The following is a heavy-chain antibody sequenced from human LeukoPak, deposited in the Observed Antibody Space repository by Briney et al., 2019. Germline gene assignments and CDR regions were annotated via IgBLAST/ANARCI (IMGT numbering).Heavy chain of an antibody. Sequence: ASVKVSCKASGYTFTGYYIHWVRQAPGQGLEWMGRINPNSGGTNYGQKFQGRVTMTRDTSISTVYMELSRLRSDDTAVYYCARIAVAGTDFDYWGQGTLVTVSS. CDR2: INPNSGGT. J-gene: IGHJ4*02. D-gene: IGHD6-19*01. V-gene: IGHV1-2*06. CDR1: GYTFTGYY. CDR3: ARIAVAGTDFDY.